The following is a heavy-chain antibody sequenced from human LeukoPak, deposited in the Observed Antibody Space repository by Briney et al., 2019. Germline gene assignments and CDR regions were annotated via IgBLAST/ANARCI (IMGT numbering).Heavy chain of an antibody. J-gene: IGHJ4*02. Sequence: PSQTLSLTCAVSGGSISSGGYYWSWIRQPPGKGLEWIGYIYHSGSTYYNPSLKSRVTISVDRSKNQFSLKLSSVTAADTAVYYCASGRVHYYDKTKEIDYWGQGTLVTVSS. CDR2: IYHSGST. CDR3: ASGRVHYYDKTKEIDY. V-gene: IGHV4-30-2*01. D-gene: IGHD3-22*01. CDR1: GGSISSGGYY.